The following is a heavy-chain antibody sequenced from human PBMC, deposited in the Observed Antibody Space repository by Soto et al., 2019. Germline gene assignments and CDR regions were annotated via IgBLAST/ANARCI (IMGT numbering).Heavy chain of an antibody. V-gene: IGHV3-53*01. CDR1: GFTVSVDS. CDR2: FYNTGFI. J-gene: IGHJ5*02. Sequence: EVPLVESGGGLIQPGGSLRLSCAASGFTVSVDSMIWVRQAPGKGLEWVSLFYNTGFIHYADSVKGRFTISRDNSTNTLYLQMNSLRAEVTSVYFCARHDWLDPWGQGTLVTVSS. CDR3: ARHDWLDP.